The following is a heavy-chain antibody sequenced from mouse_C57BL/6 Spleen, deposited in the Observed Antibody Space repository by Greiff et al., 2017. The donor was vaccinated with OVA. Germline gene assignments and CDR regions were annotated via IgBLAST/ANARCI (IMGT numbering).Heavy chain of an antibody. CDR1: GFSLTSYA. D-gene: IGHD2-4*01. CDR3: ARGYDYDGDYAMDY. CDR2: IWTGGGT. J-gene: IGHJ4*01. Sequence: VKLMESGPGLVAPSQSLSITCTVSGFSLTSYAISWVRQPPGKGLEWLGVIWTGGGTNYNSALKSRLSISKDNSKSQVFLKMNSLQTDDTARYYCARGYDYDGDYAMDYWGQGTSVTVSS. V-gene: IGHV2-9-1*01.